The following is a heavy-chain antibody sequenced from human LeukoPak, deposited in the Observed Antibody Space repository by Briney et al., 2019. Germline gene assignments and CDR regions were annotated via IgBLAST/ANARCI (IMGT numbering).Heavy chain of an antibody. V-gene: IGHV4-34*01. CDR2: INHSGST. Sequence: SETLSLTCAVYGGSFGGYYWSWIRQPPGKGLEWVGEINHSGSTNYNPSLKSRVTISVDTSKNQFSLKLSSVTAADTAVYYCARGPVQLWLPDYWGQGTLVTVSS. D-gene: IGHD5-18*01. CDR1: GGSFGGYY. CDR3: ARGPVQLWLPDY. J-gene: IGHJ4*02.